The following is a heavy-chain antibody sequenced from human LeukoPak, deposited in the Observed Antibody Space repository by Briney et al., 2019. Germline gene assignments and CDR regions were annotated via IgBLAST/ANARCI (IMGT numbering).Heavy chain of an antibody. CDR3: ARDRAAYNTRCFDP. CDR2: FYTSGST. J-gene: IGHJ5*02. D-gene: IGHD1-1*01. V-gene: IGHV4-61*02. CDR1: GVSISSGSYY. Sequence: SETLSLTCTVSGVSISSGSYYWSWIRQPAGKGLEWIGRFYTSGSTNYNPSLKSRVTISVDTSKNQFSLKLSSVTAADTAVYYCARDRAAYNTRCFDPWGQGTLVTVSS.